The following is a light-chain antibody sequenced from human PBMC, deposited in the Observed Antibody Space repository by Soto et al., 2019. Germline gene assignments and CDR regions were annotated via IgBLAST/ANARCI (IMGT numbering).Light chain of an antibody. CDR3: QQYGSSRTWT. CDR1: QSVSSSF. J-gene: IGKJ1*01. Sequence: EIVLTQSPGTVSLSPWEIGTVCCRAIQSVSSSFLAWYQQKPGQAPRLLIYGASSRATGIPDRFSGSGSGTDFTLTISRLEPEDFAVYYCQQYGSSRTWTFGQGTKVDIK. V-gene: IGKV3-20*01. CDR2: GAS.